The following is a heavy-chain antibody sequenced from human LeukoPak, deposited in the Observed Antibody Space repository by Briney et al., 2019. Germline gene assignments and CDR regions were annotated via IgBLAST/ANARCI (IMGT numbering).Heavy chain of an antibody. CDR3: ASKPPARGHFDY. V-gene: IGHV4-28*05. Sequence: SETLSLTCGVSGYSISTDNWWGWIRQPPGKGLEWIGYIHHSGNIYYNASLKSRVTMSVDTSKNQFSLKLTSVTAVDTAVYCCASKPPARGHFDYWGQGTLVTVSS. CDR2: IHHSGNI. CDR1: GYSISTDNW. J-gene: IGHJ4*02.